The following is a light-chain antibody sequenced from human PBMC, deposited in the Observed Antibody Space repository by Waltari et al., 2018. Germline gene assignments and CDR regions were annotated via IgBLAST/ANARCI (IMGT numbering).Light chain of an antibody. CDR2: EVS. J-gene: IGLJ3*02. Sequence: QSALTQPASVSGSPGQSITISCTGTSSDVCGYNYVSWYQQHPGKAPNLMIYEVSNRPSGVSNRFSGSKSGNTASLTISGLQAEDEADYYCSSYTSSSSWVFGGGTKLTVL. CDR1: SSDVCGYNY. CDR3: SSYTSSSSWV. V-gene: IGLV2-14*01.